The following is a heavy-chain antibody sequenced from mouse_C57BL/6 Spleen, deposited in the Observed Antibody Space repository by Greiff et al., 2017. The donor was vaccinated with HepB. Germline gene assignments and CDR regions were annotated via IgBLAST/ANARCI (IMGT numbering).Heavy chain of an antibody. CDR2: IGPGSGST. CDR3: ARDRSGSRPYYYAMDY. J-gene: IGHJ4*01. V-gene: IGHV1-77*01. Sequence: QVQLQQPGAELVKPGASVKISCKASGYTFTDYYINWVKQRPGQGLEWIGKIGPGSGSTYYNEKFKGKATLTADKSSSTAYMQLSSLTSEDSAVYFCARDRSGSRPYYYAMDYWGQGTSVTVSS. CDR1: GYTFTDYY. D-gene: IGHD3-2*02.